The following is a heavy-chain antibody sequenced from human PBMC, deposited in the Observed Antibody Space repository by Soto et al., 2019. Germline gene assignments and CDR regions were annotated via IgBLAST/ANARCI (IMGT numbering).Heavy chain of an antibody. CDR1: GYSFTSYW. V-gene: IGHV5-51*01. CDR3: ARQSTIFGVVINHDAFDI. J-gene: IGHJ3*02. Sequence: PGESLKISCKGSGYSFTSYWIGWVRQMPGKGLEWMGIIYPGDSDTRYSPSFQGQVTISADKSISTAYLQWSSLKASDTAMYYCARQSTIFGVVINHDAFDIWGQGTMVTVSS. CDR2: IYPGDSDT. D-gene: IGHD3-3*01.